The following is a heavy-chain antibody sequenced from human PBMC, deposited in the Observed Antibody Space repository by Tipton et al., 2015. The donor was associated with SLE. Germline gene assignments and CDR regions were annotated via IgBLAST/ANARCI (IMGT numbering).Heavy chain of an antibody. CDR1: GVSISSRGYY. Sequence: TLSLTCTVSGVSISSRGYYWGWIRQPPGKGLEWIGSIYYSGSTYYNPSLKSRVTTSVDTSKNQFSLKLSSVTAADTAVYYCARLNSDAFDIWGQGTMVTVSS. J-gene: IGHJ3*02. V-gene: IGHV4-39*07. CDR3: ARLNSDAFDI. D-gene: IGHD1-7*01. CDR2: IYYSGST.